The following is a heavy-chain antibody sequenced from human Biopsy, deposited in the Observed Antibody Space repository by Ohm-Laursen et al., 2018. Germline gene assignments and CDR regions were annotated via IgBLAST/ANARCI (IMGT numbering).Heavy chain of an antibody. CDR2: ISHTGST. CDR1: NVSFSSFY. J-gene: IGHJ3*01. D-gene: IGHD3-22*01. Sequence: TLSLTCVVYNVSFSSFYWSWIRQPPGKGLEWIGEISHTGSTNYNPPLKSRVFMSVDTSRSQFSLRLRSVTAADTAMYYCASVVLGPTNDAFDLWGQGTMVVVSS. V-gene: IGHV4-34*01. CDR3: ASVVLGPTNDAFDL.